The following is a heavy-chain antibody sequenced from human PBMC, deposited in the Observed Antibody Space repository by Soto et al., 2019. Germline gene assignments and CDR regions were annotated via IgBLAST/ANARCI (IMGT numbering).Heavy chain of an antibody. CDR2: IIPKFGTT. V-gene: IGHV1-69*01. CDR1: GDTFSSYG. J-gene: IGHJ5*02. D-gene: IGHD6-19*01. CDR3: ARASGRGWYNWFDP. Sequence: QVQLVQSGAEVKKPGSSVKVSCKASGDTFSSYGISWVRQAPGQGLEFMGGIIPKFGTTNYAQKFRGRVTTTADETTSTAYRELSSLRSEDTALYYCARASGRGWYNWFDPWGQGTLVTVSS.